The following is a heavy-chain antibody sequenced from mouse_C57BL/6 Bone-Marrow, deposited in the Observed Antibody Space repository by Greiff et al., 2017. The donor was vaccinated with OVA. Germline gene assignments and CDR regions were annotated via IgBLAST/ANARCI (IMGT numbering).Heavy chain of an antibody. CDR3: TRPYYGSSYNYAMDY. D-gene: IGHD1-1*01. CDR1: GYTFTSYW. CDR2: IYPGNSDT. V-gene: IGHV1-5*01. J-gene: IGHJ4*01. Sequence: VQLKESGTVLARPGASVKMSCKTSGYTFTSYWMHWVKQRPGQGLEWIGAIYPGNSDTSYNQKFKGKAKLTAVTSASTAYMELSSLTNEDSAVYYCTRPYYGSSYNYAMDYWGQGTSVTVSS.